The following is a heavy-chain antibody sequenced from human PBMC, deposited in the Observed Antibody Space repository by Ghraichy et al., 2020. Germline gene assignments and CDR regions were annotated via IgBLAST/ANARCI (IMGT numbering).Heavy chain of an antibody. CDR2: INSDGSNT. Sequence: GGSLRLSCAASGFTFSNYWMHWVRQAPGKGLVWVSRINSDGSNTNYAGSVKGRFTISRDNTKNTLYLQMNSLTAEDTAVYYCTRDGTLTATTEPSFDLWCRGTLVTVHS. D-gene: IGHD1/OR15-1a*01. CDR1: GFTFSNYW. V-gene: IGHV3-74*01. CDR3: TRDGTLTATTEPSFDL. J-gene: IGHJ5*02.